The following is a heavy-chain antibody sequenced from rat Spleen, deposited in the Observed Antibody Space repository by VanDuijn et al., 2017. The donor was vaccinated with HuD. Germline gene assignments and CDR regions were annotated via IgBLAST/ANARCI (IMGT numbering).Heavy chain of an antibody. D-gene: IGHD1-10*01. J-gene: IGHJ1*01. CDR2: ISSDGGRN. CDR3: ARRGYNNQWYFDF. CDR1: GFTFSVYD. V-gene: IGHV5-29*01. Sequence: EVQLVESDGGLVQPGRSLKLSCAASGFTFSVYDMAWVRQAPTKGLEWVATISSDGGRNFYRDSVKGRFTISRDNAKSTLYLQMDSLRSEDTATYYCARRGYNNQWYFDFWGPGTMVTVSS.